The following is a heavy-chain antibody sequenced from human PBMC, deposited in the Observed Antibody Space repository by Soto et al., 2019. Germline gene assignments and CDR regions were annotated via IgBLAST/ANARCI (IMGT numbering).Heavy chain of an antibody. CDR2: INHSGST. CDR1: GGSFSGYY. J-gene: IGHJ4*02. V-gene: IGHV4-34*01. Sequence: QVQLQQWGAGLLKPSETLSLTCAVYGGSFSGYYWSWIRQPPGTGLEWIGEINHSGSTNYNPSLKSRVTISVDTSTNQFSLKLSSVTAADTAVYYCVVWSVRYPYYFDYWGQGTLVTVSS. CDR3: VVWSVRYPYYFDY. D-gene: IGHD3-3*01.